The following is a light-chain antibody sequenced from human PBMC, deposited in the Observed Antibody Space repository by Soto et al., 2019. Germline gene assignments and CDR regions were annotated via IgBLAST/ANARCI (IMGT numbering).Light chain of an antibody. CDR2: AAS. V-gene: IGKV3-11*01. J-gene: IGKJ1*01. CDR3: QQGTDWRRVWP. CDR1: QSVSSY. Sequence: EIVLTQSPATLSLSPGERATLSCRASQSVSSYLAWYQQQPGQAPRLLIYAASNRATGIPARFSGSGSGTGFPLTISSLAPEDFAVYYCQQGTDWRRVWPFGQGTEVEIK.